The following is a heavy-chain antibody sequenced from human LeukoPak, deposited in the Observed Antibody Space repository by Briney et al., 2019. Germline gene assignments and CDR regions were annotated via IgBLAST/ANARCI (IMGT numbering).Heavy chain of an antibody. CDR1: GFTFSSYA. CDR2: ISGSGGST. V-gene: IGHV3-23*01. J-gene: IGHJ4*02. CDR3: AKGGPVGPRLRFDY. D-gene: IGHD1-26*01. Sequence: PGGSLRLSCAASGFTFSSYAMHWVRQAPGKGLEWVSAISGSGGSTYYADSVKGRSTISRDNSKNTLYLQMNSLRAEDTAVYYCAKGGPVGPRLRFDYWGQGTLVTVSS.